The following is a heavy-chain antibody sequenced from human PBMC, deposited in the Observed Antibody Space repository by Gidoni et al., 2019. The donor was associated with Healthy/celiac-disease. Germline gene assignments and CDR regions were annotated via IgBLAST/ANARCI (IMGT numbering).Heavy chain of an antibody. Sequence: EVQLVESGGGLVQPGTSLRLSCAASGFTFDDYAMHWVRQAPGKGLEWVSGISWNTGSIGYADSVRGRFTISRDNAKNSLYLQMNSLRAEDTALYYCAKVTLRIAARGSFDYWGQGTLVTVSS. J-gene: IGHJ4*02. D-gene: IGHD6-6*01. CDR2: ISWNTGSI. V-gene: IGHV3-9*01. CDR1: GFTFDDYA. CDR3: AKVTLRIAARGSFDY.